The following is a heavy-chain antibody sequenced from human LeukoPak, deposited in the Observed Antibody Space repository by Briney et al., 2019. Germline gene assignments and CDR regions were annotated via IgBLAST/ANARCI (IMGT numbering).Heavy chain of an antibody. CDR2: IYTSGST. D-gene: IGHD6-19*01. Sequence: SETLSLTCTVSGGSISSYYWSWIRQPAGKGLEWIGRIYTSGSTNYNPSLKSRVTISVDTSKNQFSLKLSSVTAADTAVYYCARGGSSGWYSNPVFDYWGQGTLVTVSS. J-gene: IGHJ4*02. V-gene: IGHV4-4*07. CDR1: GGSISSYY. CDR3: ARGGSSGWYSNPVFDY.